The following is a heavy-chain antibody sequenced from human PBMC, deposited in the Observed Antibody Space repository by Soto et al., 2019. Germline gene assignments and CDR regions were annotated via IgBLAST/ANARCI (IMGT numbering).Heavy chain of an antibody. CDR3: ARSIVPKVTRIIDT. CDR2: ISYDGTDK. D-gene: IGHD2-15*01. CDR1: GFTFSAYG. J-gene: IGHJ5*01. V-gene: IGHV3-30-3*01. Sequence: GGSLRLSCAAPGFTFSAYGLHWVRQAPGKGLEWVALISYDGTDKTYADSVKGRFTISRDNSQNTLSLQMNSLGPEDTAVYYCARSIVPKVTRIIDTWGQGTLVTVSS.